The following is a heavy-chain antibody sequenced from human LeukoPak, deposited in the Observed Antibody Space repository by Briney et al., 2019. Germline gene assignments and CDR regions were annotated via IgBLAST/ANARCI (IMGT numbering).Heavy chain of an antibody. D-gene: IGHD6-6*01. V-gene: IGHV4-39*01. CDR3: ARHSASSSNAFDI. CDR2: IYYSGST. Sequence: SETLSLTCTVSGGSISSYYWSWIRQPPGKGLEWIGSIYYSGSTYYNPPLKSRVTISVDTSKNQFSLKLSSVTAADTAVYYCARHSASSSNAFDIWGQGTMVTVSS. CDR1: GGSISSYY. J-gene: IGHJ3*02.